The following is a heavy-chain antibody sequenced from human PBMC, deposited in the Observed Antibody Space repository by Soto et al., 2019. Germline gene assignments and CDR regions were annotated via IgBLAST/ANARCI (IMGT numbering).Heavy chain of an antibody. Sequence: GASVKVSCKVSGGRSNIYAISWVRQAPGQGLEWMGGIIPIFGAANYAQKFQGRVTITADESTTTAYMELSSLRSEDTAVYYCARDPGYQGYDRNSEYYYMDVWGEGTTVTVS. CDR3: ARDPGYQGYDRNSEYYYMDV. CDR2: IIPIFGAA. J-gene: IGHJ6*03. CDR1: GGRSNIYA. V-gene: IGHV1-69*13. D-gene: IGHD1-26*01.